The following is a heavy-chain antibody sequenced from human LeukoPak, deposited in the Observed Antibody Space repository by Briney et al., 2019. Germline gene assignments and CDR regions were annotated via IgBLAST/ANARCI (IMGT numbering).Heavy chain of an antibody. CDR3: ARPTRPHNYFDY. CDR1: GFTFSSYW. J-gene: IGHJ4*02. V-gene: IGHV3-48*04. Sequence: GGSLRLSCAASGFTFSSYWMSWVRQAPGKGLEWVSYISSSGSTIYYADSVKGRFTISRDNAKNSLYLQMNSLRAEDTAVYYCARPTRPHNYFDYWGQGTLVTVSS. CDR2: ISSSGSTI.